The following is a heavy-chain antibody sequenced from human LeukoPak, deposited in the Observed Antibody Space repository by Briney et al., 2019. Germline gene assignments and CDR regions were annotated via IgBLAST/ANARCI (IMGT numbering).Heavy chain of an antibody. CDR1: GGSFSGYY. CDR3: ARPRAVAPRYWFDP. J-gene: IGHJ5*02. Sequence: SETLSLTCAVYGGSFSGYYWSWIRQPPGKGLEWIGEINHSGSTNYNPSLKSRVTISVDTSKNQFSLKLSSVTAADTAVYYCARPRAVAPRYWFDPWGQGTLVTVSS. CDR2: INHSGST. V-gene: IGHV4-34*01. D-gene: IGHD6-19*01.